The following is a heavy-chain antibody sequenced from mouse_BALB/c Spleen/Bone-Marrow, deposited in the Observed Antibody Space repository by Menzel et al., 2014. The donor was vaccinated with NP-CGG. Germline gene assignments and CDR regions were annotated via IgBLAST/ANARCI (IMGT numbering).Heavy chain of an antibody. J-gene: IGHJ3*01. CDR1: GYTFTSYW. D-gene: IGHD2-3*01. CDR2: IYPSDSYT. CDR3: TRDDGSFAY. Sequence: VQLQQSGAELVRPGASVKLSCKASGYTFTSYWINWVKQRPGQGLEWIGNIYPSDSYTNYNQKFKDKATLTVDRSSSTAYMQLSSPTSEDSAVYYCTRDDGSFAYWGQGTLATVSA. V-gene: IGHV1-69*02.